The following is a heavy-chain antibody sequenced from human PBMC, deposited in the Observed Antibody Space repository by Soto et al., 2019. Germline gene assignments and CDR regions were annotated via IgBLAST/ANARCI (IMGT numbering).Heavy chain of an antibody. CDR1: GFTFSSYA. Sequence: GGSLRLSCAASGFTFSSYAMHWVRQAPGKGLEWVAVISYDGSNKYYADSVKGRFTISRDNSKNTLYLQMNSLRAEDTAVYYCARAGAGEQLRAVDYWGQGTLVTVSS. J-gene: IGHJ4*02. CDR2: ISYDGSNK. D-gene: IGHD6-13*01. CDR3: ARAGAGEQLRAVDY. V-gene: IGHV3-30-3*01.